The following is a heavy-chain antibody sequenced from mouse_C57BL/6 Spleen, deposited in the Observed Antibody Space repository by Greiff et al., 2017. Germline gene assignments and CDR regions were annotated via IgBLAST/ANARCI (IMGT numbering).Heavy chain of an antibody. J-gene: IGHJ1*03. CDR3: ARHENCGHLYWYFDV. V-gene: IGHV5-6*02. CDR1: GFTFSSYG. Sequence: DVKLVESGGDLVKPGGSLKLSCAASGFTFSSYGMSWVRQTPDKRLEWVATLSSGGSYTYYPDSVKGRFPISRDNAKNTLYLQMSSLKSEDTAMYYCARHENCGHLYWYFDVWGTGTTVTVSS. D-gene: IGHD1-1*02. CDR2: LSSGGSYT.